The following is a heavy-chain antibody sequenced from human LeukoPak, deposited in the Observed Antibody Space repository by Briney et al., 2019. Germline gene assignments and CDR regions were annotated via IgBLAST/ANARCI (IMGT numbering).Heavy chain of an antibody. D-gene: IGHD3-3*01. CDR2: ISAYNGNT. CDR1: GYTFTSYG. J-gene: IGHJ4*02. CDR3: ARVRAGATYYDFWSGYYPPHFDY. V-gene: IGHV1-18*01. Sequence: EASVKVSCKASGYTFTSYGISWVRQAPGQELGWMGWISAYNGNTNYAQKLQGRVTMTTDTSTSTAYMELRSLRSDDTAVYYCARVRAGATYYDFWSGYYPPHFDYWGQGTLVTVSS.